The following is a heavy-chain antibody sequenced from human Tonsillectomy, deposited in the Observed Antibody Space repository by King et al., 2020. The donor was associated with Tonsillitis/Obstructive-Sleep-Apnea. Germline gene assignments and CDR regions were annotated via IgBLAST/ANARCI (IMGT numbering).Heavy chain of an antibody. CDR2: IYPSDPYT. D-gene: IGHD3-10*01. J-gene: IGHJ5*02. CDR3: ARHTITMVAWFDP. CDR1: GYSFTSYW. V-gene: IGHV5-10-1*01. Sequence: QLVQSGAEVKKPGESLRISCKGSGYSFTSYWISWVRQMPGKGLEWMGRIYPSDPYTNYSPSFQGHVTISADKSISTAYLQWSSLKASDTAMYYCARHTITMVAWFDPWGQGTLVTVSS.